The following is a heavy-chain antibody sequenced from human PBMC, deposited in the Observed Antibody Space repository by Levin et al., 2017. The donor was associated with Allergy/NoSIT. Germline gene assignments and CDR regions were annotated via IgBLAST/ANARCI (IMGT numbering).Heavy chain of an antibody. J-gene: IGHJ6*02. Sequence: PSETLSLTCAVYGGSFSGYYWSWIRQPPGKGLEWIGEINHSGSTNYNPSLKSRVTISVDTSKNQFSLKLSSVTAADTAVYYCARGEDLGGPHLYDFWSGYPSYGMDVWGQGTTVTVSS. CDR1: GGSFSGYY. V-gene: IGHV4-34*01. D-gene: IGHD3-3*01. CDR3: ARGEDLGGPHLYDFWSGYPSYGMDV. CDR2: INHSGST.